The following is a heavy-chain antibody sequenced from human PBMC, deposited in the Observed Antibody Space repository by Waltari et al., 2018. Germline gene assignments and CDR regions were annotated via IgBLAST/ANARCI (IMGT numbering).Heavy chain of an antibody. Sequence: QLQLQESGPGLVKPSETLSLTCPVSGGSISSRSYYWGWFRQPPGTGLEWLGSRYYRGRTDYNPPLKIRVTISVDTSKNQFSLKLSSVTAADTAVYYCAIRPRRYSSSWYVSDYWGQGTLVTVSS. V-gene: IGHV4-39*01. CDR3: AIRPRRYSSSWYVSDY. D-gene: IGHD6-13*01. CDR1: GGSISSRSYY. CDR2: RYYRGRT. J-gene: IGHJ4*02.